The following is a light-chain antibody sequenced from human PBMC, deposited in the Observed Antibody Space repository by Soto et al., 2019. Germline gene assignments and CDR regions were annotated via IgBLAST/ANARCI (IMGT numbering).Light chain of an antibody. Sequence: QSALTQPASVSGSPGQSITISCTGTSGDVGGYNYVSWYQHYPGKAPKLMIYDVSNRPSGVSNRFSGSKSGNTASLTISGLQAEDEADYYCSSYTSSSTVVFGGGTQLTVL. J-gene: IGLJ2*01. CDR2: DVS. CDR3: SSYTSSSTVV. V-gene: IGLV2-14*03. CDR1: SGDVGGYNY.